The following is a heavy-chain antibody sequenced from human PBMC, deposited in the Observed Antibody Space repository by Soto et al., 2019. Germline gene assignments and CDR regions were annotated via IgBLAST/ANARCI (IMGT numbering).Heavy chain of an antibody. J-gene: IGHJ6*02. D-gene: IGHD2-8*01. Sequence: DSVKGRFTISRDKAKSAVYLQMNSLRAEDTAVYYCARGFRNGFNVWGQGTTVSVSS. CDR3: ARGFRNGFNV. V-gene: IGHV3-21*01.